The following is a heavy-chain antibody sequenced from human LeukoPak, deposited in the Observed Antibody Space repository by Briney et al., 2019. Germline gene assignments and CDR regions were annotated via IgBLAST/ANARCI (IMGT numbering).Heavy chain of an antibody. V-gene: IGHV4-59*08. Sequence: SETLSLTCTVSGGSITSYYWSWIRQPPGKGLEWIGYIYYSGSTNYNPSLKSRVTISVDTSKNQFSLKLSSVTAAHTAVYFCARQGGFASSAGVWGKGTTVTVSS. CDR3: ARQGGFASSAGV. CDR2: IYYSGST. D-gene: IGHD2-2*01. CDR1: GGSITSYY. J-gene: IGHJ6*04.